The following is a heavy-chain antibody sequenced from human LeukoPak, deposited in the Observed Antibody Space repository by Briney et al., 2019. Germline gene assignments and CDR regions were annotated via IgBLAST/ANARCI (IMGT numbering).Heavy chain of an antibody. J-gene: IGHJ4*02. D-gene: IGHD4-17*01. Sequence: GGSLRLSCAASGFTFDDYAMHWVRQAPGKGLEWVSGISWNSGSIGYADSVKGRFTISRDNAKASLYLQMNSLRAEDTAVYYCARDFHGDYGFDYWGQGTLVTVSS. V-gene: IGHV3-9*01. CDR1: GFTFDDYA. CDR2: ISWNSGSI. CDR3: ARDFHGDYGFDY.